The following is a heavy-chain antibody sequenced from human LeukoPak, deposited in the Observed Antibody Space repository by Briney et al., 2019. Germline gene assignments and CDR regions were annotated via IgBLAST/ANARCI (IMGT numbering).Heavy chain of an antibody. J-gene: IGHJ4*02. CDR1: GFTFSSYS. V-gene: IGHV3-48*01. Sequence: PGGSLRLSCAASGFTFSSYSMNWVRQAPGKGLEWVSYISSSSSTIYYADSVKGRFTISRDNAKNSLYLQMNSLRAEDTAVYYCARARQGGVWFGESFFDYWGQGTLVTVSS. CDR3: ARARQGGVWFGESFFDY. CDR2: ISSSSSTI. D-gene: IGHD3-10*01.